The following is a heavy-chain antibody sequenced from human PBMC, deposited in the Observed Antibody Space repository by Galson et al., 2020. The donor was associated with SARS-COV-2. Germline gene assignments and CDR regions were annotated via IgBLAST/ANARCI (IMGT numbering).Heavy chain of an antibody. Sequence: GESLKISCAASGFTLSSYSMNWVRQAPGKGLEWVSSISSSSSYIYYADSVKGQFTISRDNAKNSLYLQMNSLRAEDTAVYYCARDSYDILTGYLRYYYYYMDVWGKGTTVTVSS. CDR1: GFTLSSYS. D-gene: IGHD3-9*01. J-gene: IGHJ6*03. CDR2: ISSSSSYI. V-gene: IGHV3-21*01. CDR3: ARDSYDILTGYLRYYYYYMDV.